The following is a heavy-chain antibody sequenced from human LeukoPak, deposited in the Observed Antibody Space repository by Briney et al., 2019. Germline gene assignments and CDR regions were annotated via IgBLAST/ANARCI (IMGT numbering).Heavy chain of an antibody. CDR3: AFYSVLGRTFDC. CDR1: GASMDDYY. J-gene: IGHJ4*02. CDR2: VHHSFSS. V-gene: IGHV4-59*01. D-gene: IGHD4-11*01. Sequence: SETLSLTSAVSGASMDDYYGSWIRQTPGKGLEWIGHVHHSFSSNFSPSLKSRVTMSMDTSKSQFSLRVTSVTAADTAVYYCAFYSVLGRTFDCWGQGTQVTVSS.